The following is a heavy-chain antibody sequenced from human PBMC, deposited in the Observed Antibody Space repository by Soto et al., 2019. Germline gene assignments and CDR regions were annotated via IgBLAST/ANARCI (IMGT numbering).Heavy chain of an antibody. CDR2: LNGGTGQT. CDR3: ARGKGMEENYFYYGLDI. J-gene: IGHJ6*02. V-gene: IGHV1-3*01. D-gene: IGHD1-1*01. Sequence: ASVKVSCKASGYTFSTYAMHWVRQAPGQSLEWMGWLNGGTGQTRYSQKFQDRVIITRDTSASTGYMELSSLTSEDMAVYYCARGKGMEENYFYYGLDIWGQGTTVTVSS. CDR1: GYTFSTYA.